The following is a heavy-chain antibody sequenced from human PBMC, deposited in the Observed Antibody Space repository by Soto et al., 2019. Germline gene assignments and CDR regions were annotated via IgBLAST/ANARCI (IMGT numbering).Heavy chain of an antibody. V-gene: IGHV2-5*02. CDR1: GFSLTTSGGG. CDR2: IYWDDDK. Sequence: SGAMPGKPTQTLTLAGTFSGFSLTTSGGGVGWIRQPPGKALEWLALIYWDDDKRYSPSLKSRLTITKDTSKNQVVLTMTNMDPVDTATYYCAHKFYGFHLQHWGQGTLVTVSS. J-gene: IGHJ1*01. CDR3: AHKFYGFHLQH. D-gene: IGHD4-17*01.